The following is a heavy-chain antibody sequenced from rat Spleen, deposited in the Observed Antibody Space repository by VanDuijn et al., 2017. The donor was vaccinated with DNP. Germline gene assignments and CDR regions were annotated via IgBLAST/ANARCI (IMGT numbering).Heavy chain of an antibody. V-gene: IGHV5S13*01. Sequence: EVQLVESGGALVQPGRSLKLSCAASGFTFSNHGMAWVRQAPTKGLEWVASIRSGGDSTYYLDTVKGRFIVSRDNAKSTLNLHMDSLRSEDTATNYWARQGYYSGYIADYLDDWGQGVMVTVSS. CDR1: GFTFSNHG. J-gene: IGHJ2*01. D-gene: IGHD1-2*01. CDR2: IRSGGDST. CDR3: ARQGYYSGYIADYLDD.